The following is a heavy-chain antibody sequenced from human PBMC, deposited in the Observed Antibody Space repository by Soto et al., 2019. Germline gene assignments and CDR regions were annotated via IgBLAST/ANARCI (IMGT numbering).Heavy chain of an antibody. J-gene: IGHJ4*02. V-gene: IGHV3-30-3*01. D-gene: IGHD1-20*01. CDR3: ARETRITGTPPGPDY. CDR2: ISYDGSNK. CDR1: GFTFSSYA. Sequence: QVQLVESGGGVVQPGRSLRLSCAASGFTFSSYAMHWVRKAPGKGLEWVAVISYDGSNKYYADSVKGRFTISRDNSKNTLYLQMNSLRAEDTVVYYCARETRITGTPPGPDYWGQGTLVTVSS.